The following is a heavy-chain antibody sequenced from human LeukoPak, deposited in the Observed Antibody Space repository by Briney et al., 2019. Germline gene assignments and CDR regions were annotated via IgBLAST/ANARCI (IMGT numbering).Heavy chain of an antibody. CDR2: TYYRSKWYN. CDR3: ARSYGSYYFDY. D-gene: IGHD1-26*01. Sequence: SQTLSLTCAISGDRVSSNSAAWNWIRLSPSRGLEWLGRTYYRSKWYNEYAVSVRSRITINPDTSKNQFSLQLNSVTPEDTAVYYCARSYGSYYFDYWGQGTLVTVSS. CDR1: GDRVSSNSAA. V-gene: IGHV6-1*01. J-gene: IGHJ4*02.